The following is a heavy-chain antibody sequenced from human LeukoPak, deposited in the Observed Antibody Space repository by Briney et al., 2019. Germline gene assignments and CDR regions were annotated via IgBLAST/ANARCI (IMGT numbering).Heavy chain of an antibody. Sequence: GGSLRLSCAASGFTFSDYYMSWIRQAPGKGLEWVSYISSSDSTIYYADSVKGRFTISRDNAKNSLYLQMNSLRAEDTAVYYCARPMVRGVLYGMDVWGQGTAVTVSS. J-gene: IGHJ6*02. CDR1: GFTFSDYY. D-gene: IGHD3-10*01. V-gene: IGHV3-11*01. CDR2: ISSSDSTI. CDR3: ARPMVRGVLYGMDV.